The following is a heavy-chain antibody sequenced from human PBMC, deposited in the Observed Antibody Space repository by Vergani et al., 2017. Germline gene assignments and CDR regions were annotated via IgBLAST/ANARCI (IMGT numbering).Heavy chain of an antibody. CDR1: GFTFSSYG. J-gene: IGHJ4*02. V-gene: IGHV3-30*18. CDR2: ISYDGSNK. Sequence: QVQLVESGGGVVQPGRSLRLSCAASGFTFSSYGMHWVRQAPGKGLEWVAVISYDGSNKYYADSVKGRFTISRDNSKNTQYLQMNSLRAEDTAVYYCAKSPEENQLLFLLSPGGMDYWGQGTLVTVSS. D-gene: IGHD2-2*01. CDR3: AKSPEENQLLFLLSPGGMDY.